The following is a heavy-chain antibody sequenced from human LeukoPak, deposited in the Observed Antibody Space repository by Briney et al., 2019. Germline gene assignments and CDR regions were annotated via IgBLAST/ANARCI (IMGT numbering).Heavy chain of an antibody. CDR3: ASGRTTGTIDY. CDR2: INHSGST. V-gene: IGHV4-34*01. CDR1: GGSFSGYY. Sequence: SETLSLTCAVYGGSFSGYYWSWIRQPPGKGLEWIGEINHSGSTNYNPSLKSRVTISVDTSKNQFSLKLSSVTAADTAVYYCASGRTTGTIDYWGQGTLVTVSS. J-gene: IGHJ4*02. D-gene: IGHD1-1*01.